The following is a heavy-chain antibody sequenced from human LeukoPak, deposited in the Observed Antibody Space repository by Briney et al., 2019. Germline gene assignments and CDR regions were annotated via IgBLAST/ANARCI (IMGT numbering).Heavy chain of an antibody. D-gene: IGHD6-13*01. J-gene: IGHJ4*02. Sequence: PSETLSLTCTVPGGSISSYYWSWIRQPPGKGLEWIGYIYYSGSTNYNPSLKSRVTISVDTSKNQFSLKLSSVTAADTAVYYCARARIAAAMYYFDYWGQGTLVTVSS. CDR1: GGSISSYY. V-gene: IGHV4-59*01. CDR2: IYYSGST. CDR3: ARARIAAAMYYFDY.